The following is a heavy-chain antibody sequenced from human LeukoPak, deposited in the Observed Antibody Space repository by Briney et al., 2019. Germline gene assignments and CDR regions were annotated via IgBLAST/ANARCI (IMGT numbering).Heavy chain of an antibody. CDR3: ARTGYYGSGSPDY. CDR1: GFTVSSNY. J-gene: IGHJ4*02. V-gene: IGHV3-53*01. D-gene: IGHD3-10*01. Sequence: PGGSLGLSCAASGFTVSSNYMSWVRQAPGKGLEWVSVIYSGGSTYYADSVKGRFTISRDNSKNTLYLQMNSLRAEDTAVYYCARTGYYGSGSPDYWGQGTLVTVSS. CDR2: IYSGGST.